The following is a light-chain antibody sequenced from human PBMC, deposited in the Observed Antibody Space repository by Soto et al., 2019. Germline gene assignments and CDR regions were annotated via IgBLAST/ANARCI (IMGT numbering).Light chain of an antibody. Sequence: DIHMTQTPSTLSESVGDRVTIACRATQSISSWLAWYQQKPGKAPKLLIYDASNLESGAPSRFSGSGSGTEFTLTISSLQPDDFATYYCQQYSSYPWTFGQGTKVDIK. CDR2: DAS. V-gene: IGKV1-5*01. CDR1: QSISSW. CDR3: QQYSSYPWT. J-gene: IGKJ1*01.